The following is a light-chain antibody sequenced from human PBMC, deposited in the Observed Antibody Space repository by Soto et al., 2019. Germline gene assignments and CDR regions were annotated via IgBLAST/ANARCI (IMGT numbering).Light chain of an antibody. CDR3: QQYGSSPT. CDR2: DAS. V-gene: IGKV3D-20*01. Sequence: EIVLTQSPATLSLSPGERSTLSCGASQSVGSSYLAWYQQKPGLAPRLLIYDASSRATGIPDRFSGSESGTDFTLTISRLEPEDFAVYYCQQYGSSPTFGRGTRLEIK. J-gene: IGKJ5*01. CDR1: QSVGSSY.